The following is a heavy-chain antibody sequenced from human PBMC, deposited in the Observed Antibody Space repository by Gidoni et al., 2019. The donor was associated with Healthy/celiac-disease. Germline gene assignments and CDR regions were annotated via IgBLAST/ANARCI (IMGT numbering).Heavy chain of an antibody. Sequence: QVQLVESGGGVVQPGRSLRLSCAASGFTFSSYGMHWVRQAPGKGLEWVAVIWYDGSNKYYADSVKGRFTISRDNSKNTLYLQMNSLRAEDTAVYYCARAGRDYYDSSGYYQWYFDYWGQGTLVTVSS. CDR3: ARAGRDYYDSSGYYQWYFDY. J-gene: IGHJ4*02. D-gene: IGHD3-22*01. V-gene: IGHV3-33*01. CDR2: IWYDGSNK. CDR1: GFTFSSYG.